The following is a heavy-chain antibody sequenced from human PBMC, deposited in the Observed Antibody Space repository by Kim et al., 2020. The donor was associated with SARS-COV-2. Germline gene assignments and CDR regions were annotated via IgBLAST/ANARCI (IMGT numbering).Heavy chain of an antibody. CDR1: GFTFSSYA. D-gene: IGHD6-13*01. Sequence: GGSLRLSCAASGFTFSSYAMHWVRQAPGKGLEWVAVISYDGSNKYYADSVKGRFTISRDNSKNTLYLQMNSLRAEDTAVYYCARAVDSWYLFWFDPWGQGTLVTVSS. CDR3: ARAVDSWYLFWFDP. V-gene: IGHV3-30*04. J-gene: IGHJ5*02. CDR2: ISYDGSNK.